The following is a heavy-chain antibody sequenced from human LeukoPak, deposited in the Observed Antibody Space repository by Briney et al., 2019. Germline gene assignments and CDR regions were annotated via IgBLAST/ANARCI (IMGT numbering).Heavy chain of an antibody. CDR1: GGSFSAYY. V-gene: IGHV4-34*01. D-gene: IGHD4-17*01. CDR2: INHSAST. CDR3: ARGRDYGDIGFWFDP. Sequence: SETLSLTCAVYGGSFSAYYWSWIRQPPGKGLEWIGEINHSASTNYNPSLKSRVTISVDTSKKQFSLKLSSVTVADTAVYYCARGRDYGDIGFWFDPWGQGTLVTVSS. J-gene: IGHJ5*02.